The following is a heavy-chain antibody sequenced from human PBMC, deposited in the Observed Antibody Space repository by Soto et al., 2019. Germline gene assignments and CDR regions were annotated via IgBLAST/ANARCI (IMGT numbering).Heavy chain of an antibody. J-gene: IGHJ4*02. V-gene: IGHV3-30-3*01. CDR1: GFTFSSYA. CDR3: ARDLYSSGWYPDY. Sequence: GGSLRLSCAASGFTFSSYAMHWVRQAPGKGLEWVAVISYDGSNKYYADSGKGRFTISRDNSKNTLYLQMNSLRAEDTAVYYCARDLYSSGWYPDYWGQGTLVTVSS. D-gene: IGHD6-19*01. CDR2: ISYDGSNK.